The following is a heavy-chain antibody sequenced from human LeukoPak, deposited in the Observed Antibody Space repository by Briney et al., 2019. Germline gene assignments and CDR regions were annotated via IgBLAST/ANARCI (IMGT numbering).Heavy chain of an antibody. CDR2: ISGSGGST. Sequence: GGTLRLSCAASRFTFSSYGMSWVRQAPGKGLEWVSAISGSGGSTYYADSVKGRFTISRDNSKNTLYLQMNSLRAEDTAVYYCAKKGPPGITNAFDIWGQGTMVTVSS. V-gene: IGHV3-23*01. D-gene: IGHD3-10*01. CDR3: AKKGPPGITNAFDI. J-gene: IGHJ3*02. CDR1: RFTFSSYG.